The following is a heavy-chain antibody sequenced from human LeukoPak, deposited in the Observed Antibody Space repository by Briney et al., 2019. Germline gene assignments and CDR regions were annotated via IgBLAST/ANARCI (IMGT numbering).Heavy chain of an antibody. V-gene: IGHV1-8*01. CDR2: MNPNSGST. Sequence: ASVKVSCKASGYTFTSYDINWVRQATGQGLEWMGWMNPNSGSTGYAQKFQGRVTMTRNTSIRTAYMELSSLRSEDTAVYYCVSPGVYYDSSGYYPFDYWGQGTPVTVSS. D-gene: IGHD3-22*01. CDR1: GYTFTSYD. CDR3: VSPGVYYDSSGYYPFDY. J-gene: IGHJ4*02.